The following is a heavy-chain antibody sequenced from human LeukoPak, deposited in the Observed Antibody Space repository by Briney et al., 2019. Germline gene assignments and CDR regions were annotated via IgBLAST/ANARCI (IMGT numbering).Heavy chain of an antibody. Sequence: SETLSLTCTVSGGSINSGANYWSWIRQHPGKGLEWIGYIYHSGSTYYNPSLKSRIIISVDTSKNRFSLKLSSVTAADTAVYYCASQPDYGDYVYFDYWGQGTLVTVSS. J-gene: IGHJ4*02. CDR3: ASQPDYGDYVYFDY. D-gene: IGHD4-17*01. V-gene: IGHV4-30-4*08. CDR1: GGSINSGANY. CDR2: IYHSGST.